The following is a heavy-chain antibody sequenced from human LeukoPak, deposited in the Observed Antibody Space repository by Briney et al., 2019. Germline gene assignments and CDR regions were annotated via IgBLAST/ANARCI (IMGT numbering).Heavy chain of an antibody. CDR3: ARSLIAAAGSKTTYAFDP. J-gene: IGHJ5*02. D-gene: IGHD6-13*01. Sequence: PSETLSLTCTVSGGSISSYYWSWIRQPAGKGLEWIGRIYTSGSTNYNPSLKSRVTMSVDTSKNQFSLKLSSVTAADTAVYYCARSLIAAAGSKTTYAFDPWGQGTLVTVSS. V-gene: IGHV4-4*07. CDR1: GGSISSYY. CDR2: IYTSGST.